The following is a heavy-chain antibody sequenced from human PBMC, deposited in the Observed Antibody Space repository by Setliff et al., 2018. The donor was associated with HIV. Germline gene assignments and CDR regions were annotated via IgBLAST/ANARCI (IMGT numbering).Heavy chain of an antibody. CDR1: GFTFRNYN. Sequence: GGSLRLSCAASGFTFRNYNFNWVRQAPGRGLEWVSSISIGSGGAIDYADSVKGRFTISRDKSKNTLYLQMNSLRAEDTAFYYCSKEKFTFTVVRGVIDSWGQGTLVTVSS. D-gene: IGHD3-10*01. CDR3: SKEKFTFTVVRGVIDS. CDR2: ISIGSGGAI. J-gene: IGHJ4*02. V-gene: IGHV3-23*01.